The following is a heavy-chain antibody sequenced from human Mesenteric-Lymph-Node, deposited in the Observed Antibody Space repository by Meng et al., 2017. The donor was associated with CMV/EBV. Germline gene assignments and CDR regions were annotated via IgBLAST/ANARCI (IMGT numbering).Heavy chain of an antibody. CDR1: GFTFSSYS. J-gene: IGHJ4*02. CDR3: AKDLYGGNSGFDY. D-gene: IGHD4-23*01. CDR2: IRYDGSNK. V-gene: IGHV3-30*02. Sequence: GESLKISCAASGFTFSSYSMNWVRQAPGKGLEWVAFIRYDGSNKYYADSVKGRFTISRDNSKNTLYLQMNSLRAEDTAVYYCAKDLYGGNSGFDYWGQGTLVTVSS.